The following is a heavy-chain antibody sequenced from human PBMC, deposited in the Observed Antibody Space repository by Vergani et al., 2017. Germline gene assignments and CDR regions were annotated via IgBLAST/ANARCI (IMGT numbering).Heavy chain of an antibody. J-gene: IGHJ4*02. D-gene: IGHD4-23*01. CDR2: ISWNSGSI. CDR1: GFTFDDYA. CDR3: AKGDSGGNQLQVWYFDY. Sequence: EVQLVESGGGLVQPGRSLRLSCAASGFTFDDYAMHWVRQDPGKGLEWVSGISWNSGSIGFADSVKGRFIISRDNAKNSLYLQMTSLRAEDMAFYYCAKGDSGGNQLQVWYFDYWGQGTLVTVSS. V-gene: IGHV3-9*03.